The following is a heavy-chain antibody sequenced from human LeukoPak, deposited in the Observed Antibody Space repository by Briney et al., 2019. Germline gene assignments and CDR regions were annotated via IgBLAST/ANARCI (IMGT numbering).Heavy chain of an antibody. CDR2: INPSGGST. D-gene: IGHD6-13*01. CDR3: AREQYSSTYPGWFDP. J-gene: IGHJ5*02. Sequence: ASVKVSCKASGYTFTSYYMHWVRQAPGQGLEWMGIINPSGGSTSYAQKFQGRVTMTRDMSTSTVYMELSSLRSEDTAVYYCAREQYSSTYPGWFDPWGQGTLVTVS. CDR1: GYTFTSYY. V-gene: IGHV1-46*01.